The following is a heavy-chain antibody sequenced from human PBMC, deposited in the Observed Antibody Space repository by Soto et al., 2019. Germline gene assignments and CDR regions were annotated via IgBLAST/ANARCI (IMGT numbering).Heavy chain of an antibody. CDR2: ISWNSGSI. CDR1: GFTFDDYA. Sequence: HPGGSLRLSCAASGFTFDDYAMHWVRQAPGKGLEWVSGISWNSGSIGYADSVKGRFTISRDNAKNSLYLQMNSLRAEDTALYYCAKDPAPFWSGTPGYYFDYWGQGTLVTVSS. D-gene: IGHD3-3*01. CDR3: AKDPAPFWSGTPGYYFDY. J-gene: IGHJ4*02. V-gene: IGHV3-9*01.